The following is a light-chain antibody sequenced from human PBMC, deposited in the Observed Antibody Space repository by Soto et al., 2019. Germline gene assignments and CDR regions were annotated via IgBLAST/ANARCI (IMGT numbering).Light chain of an antibody. Sequence: QSVLTQPASVSGSPGQSITISCTGTSSDVGGYNYVSWYQQHPGKAPKLMIYDVSNRPSGVSNRFSGSKSGNTASLTISGLPAGDEADYYCSSYTSSSTPLFGGGTKLTVL. CDR2: DVS. CDR3: SSYTSSSTPL. CDR1: SSDVGGYNY. J-gene: IGLJ2*01. V-gene: IGLV2-14*01.